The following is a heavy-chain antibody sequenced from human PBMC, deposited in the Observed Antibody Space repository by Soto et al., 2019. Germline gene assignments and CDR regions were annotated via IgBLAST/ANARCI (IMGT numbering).Heavy chain of an antibody. J-gene: IGHJ4*02. V-gene: IGHV3-23*01. CDR1: GFTFSNYA. CDR2: ISGSGGNT. Sequence: EVQLLESGGGLVQPGGSLRLSCVGSGFTFSNYAMSWVRQAPGKGLEWVSAISGSGGNTHYADSVMGRFTISRDNSKNTLYLQMNSLRAEDTAVYYCAKDLMVATTPGDWGQGTLVTVSS. CDR3: AKDLMVATTPGD. D-gene: IGHD5-12*01.